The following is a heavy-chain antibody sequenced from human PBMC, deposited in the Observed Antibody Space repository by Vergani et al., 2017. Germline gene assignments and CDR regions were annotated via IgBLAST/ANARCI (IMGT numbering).Heavy chain of an antibody. Sequence: QVQLQESGPGLLKPSETLSLTCIVSGCSIRPYYWSWIRQPAGRGLEWIGRIYTSESTNYNPSLKSRVTMSVDTSKNQFSLKLSSVTAADTGVYYCAREYSSSVGFLAYWGQGTLVTVSS. D-gene: IGHD6-6*01. CDR1: GCSIRPYY. V-gene: IGHV4-4*07. CDR3: AREYSSSVGFLAY. J-gene: IGHJ4*02. CDR2: IYTSEST.